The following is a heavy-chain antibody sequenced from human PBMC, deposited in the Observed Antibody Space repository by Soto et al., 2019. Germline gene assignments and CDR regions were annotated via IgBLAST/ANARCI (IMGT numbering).Heavy chain of an antibody. D-gene: IGHD2-15*01. CDR2: IYYSGST. CDR3: ARPPYCSGGSCYPHAEYFQH. J-gene: IGHJ1*01. Sequence: SETLSLTCTVSGGSISSSSYYWGWIRQPPGKGLEWIGSIYYSGSTYYNPSLKSRVTISVDTSKNQFSLKLSSVTAADTAVYYCARPPYCSGGSCYPHAEYFQHWGQGTLVTVSS. CDR1: GGSISSSSYY. V-gene: IGHV4-39*01.